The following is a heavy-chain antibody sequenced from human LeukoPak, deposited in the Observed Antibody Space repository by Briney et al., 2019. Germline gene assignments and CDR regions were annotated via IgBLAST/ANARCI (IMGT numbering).Heavy chain of an antibody. Sequence: SETLSLTCTVSGGSISSYYWSWIRQPAGKGLEWIGRIYTSGSTNYNPSLKSRVTMSVDTSKNQFSLNLSSVTAADTAVYYCARDGYYYDSSGYLFDYWGQGTLVSVSS. J-gene: IGHJ4*02. CDR1: GGSISSYY. CDR2: IYTSGST. D-gene: IGHD3-22*01. V-gene: IGHV4-4*07. CDR3: ARDGYYYDSSGYLFDY.